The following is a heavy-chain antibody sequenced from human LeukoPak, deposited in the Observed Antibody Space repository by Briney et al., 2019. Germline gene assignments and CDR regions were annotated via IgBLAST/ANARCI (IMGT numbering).Heavy chain of an antibody. CDR2: IYYSGST. V-gene: IGHV4-39*01. CDR3: AAIPRFSEYYYDSSGYSDY. Sequence: PSETLSLTCTVSGGSISSSGYYWGWIRQPPGKGLEWIGSIYYSGSTYYNPSLKSRVTISVDTSKNQFSLKLSSVAAADTAVYYCAAIPRFSEYYYDSSGYSDYWGQGTLVTVSS. CDR1: GGSISSSGYY. J-gene: IGHJ4*02. D-gene: IGHD3-22*01.